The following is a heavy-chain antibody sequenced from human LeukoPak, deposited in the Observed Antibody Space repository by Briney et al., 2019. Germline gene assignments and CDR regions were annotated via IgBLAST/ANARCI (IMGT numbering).Heavy chain of an antibody. CDR3: ARASYYYEKRNYYYYMDV. V-gene: IGHV4-59*01. Sequence: SETLSLTCTVSGGSISSYYWSWIRQLPGKVLEWIGYIHYSGSSNYNPSLKSRVTMSVDTSKNQFSLKLSSVTAADTAVYYCARASYYYEKRNYYYYMDVWGKGTTVTVSS. CDR1: GGSISSYY. CDR2: IHYSGSS. J-gene: IGHJ6*03. D-gene: IGHD3-22*01.